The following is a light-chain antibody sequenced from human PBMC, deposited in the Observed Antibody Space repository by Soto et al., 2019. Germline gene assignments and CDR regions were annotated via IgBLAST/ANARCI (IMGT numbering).Light chain of an antibody. CDR3: MQALQTPRT. CDR1: QSLLHSNGYVY. J-gene: IGKJ2*01. Sequence: DLLMTQSPLSLPVTPGEPASISCRSSQSLLHSNGYVYLDWFLQKPGQSPQLLIYLGSNRASGVPDRFSGSISGTDFTLTISGVEAEDVGVYYCMQALQTPRTFGQGTKLEIK. V-gene: IGKV2-28*01. CDR2: LGS.